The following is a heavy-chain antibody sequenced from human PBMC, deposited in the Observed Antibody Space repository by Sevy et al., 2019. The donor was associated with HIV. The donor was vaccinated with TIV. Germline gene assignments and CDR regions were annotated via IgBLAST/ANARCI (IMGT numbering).Heavy chain of an antibody. D-gene: IGHD3-3*01. CDR2: MNPNSGNT. J-gene: IGHJ5*02. Sequence: ASVKVSCKASGYTFTSYDINWVRQATGQGLEWMGWMNPNSGNTGYAQKSQGRVTMTRNTSISTAYMELSSLRSEDTAVYYCARGYTIFGVVIIGGDWFDPWGQGTLVTVSS. CDR1: GYTFTSYD. V-gene: IGHV1-8*01. CDR3: ARGYTIFGVVIIGGDWFDP.